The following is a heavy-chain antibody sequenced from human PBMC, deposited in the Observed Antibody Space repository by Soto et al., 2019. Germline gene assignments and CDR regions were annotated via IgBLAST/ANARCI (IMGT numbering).Heavy chain of an antibody. J-gene: IGHJ5*02. CDR1: GVSIHNSHSF. D-gene: IGHD1-26*01. V-gene: IGHV4-39*02. Sequence: PSETLSLTCAVSGVSIHNSHSFWGWIRQPPGKGLEFIGSVYYSGGSHYNPSLKGRVTISVDTSNNQVSLRVNSVTAADTAVYYCGRVVEGATRHTDSDSWGQGILVTVSS. CDR2: VYYSGGS. CDR3: GRVVEGATRHTDSDS.